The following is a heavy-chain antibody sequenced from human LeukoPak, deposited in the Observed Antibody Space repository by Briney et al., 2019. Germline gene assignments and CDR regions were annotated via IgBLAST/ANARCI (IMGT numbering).Heavy chain of an antibody. J-gene: IGHJ2*01. Sequence: GGSLRLSCAASGLTFSNAWMSWVRQAPGKGLNGFGRIKGKTDGGTTDYAAPVKGRFTISRDDSKNTLYLQMNSLKTEDTAVYYCTTRYTYGYWYFDLWGRGTLVTVSS. CDR3: TTRYTYGYWYFDL. CDR2: IKGKTDGGTT. D-gene: IGHD5-18*01. V-gene: IGHV3-15*01. CDR1: GLTFSNAW.